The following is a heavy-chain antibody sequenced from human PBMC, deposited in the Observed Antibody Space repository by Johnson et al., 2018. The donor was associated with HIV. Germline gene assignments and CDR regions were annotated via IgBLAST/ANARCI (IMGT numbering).Heavy chain of an antibody. V-gene: IGHV3-66*01. D-gene: IGHD5-18*01. J-gene: IGHJ3*02. CDR3: ARDQHDSYGGLWYGAFDI. CDR1: GLTVSTND. CDR2: IYSGDST. Sequence: VQLVESGGGVVQPGGSLRLSCAASGLTVSTNDINWVRQAPGKGLEWVAIIYSGDSTYYADSLEGRFTISRDKSKNTVYLQMNSLRAEDTAVYYCARDQHDSYGGLWYGAFDIWGQGTRVTVSS.